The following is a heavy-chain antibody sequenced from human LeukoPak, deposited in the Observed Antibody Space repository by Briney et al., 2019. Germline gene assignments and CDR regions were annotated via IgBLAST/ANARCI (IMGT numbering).Heavy chain of an antibody. J-gene: IGHJ4*02. V-gene: IGHV4-59*01. CDR3: ARHSDSSGYYTDFDY. CDR2: IYYSGST. Sequence: SETLSLTCTVSGGSISSYYWSWIRQPPGKGLEWIGYIYYSGSTNYNPPLKSRVTMSVDTSKNQFSLKLSSVTAADTAVYYCARHSDSSGYYTDFDYWGQGTLVTVSS. CDR1: GGSISSYY. D-gene: IGHD3-22*01.